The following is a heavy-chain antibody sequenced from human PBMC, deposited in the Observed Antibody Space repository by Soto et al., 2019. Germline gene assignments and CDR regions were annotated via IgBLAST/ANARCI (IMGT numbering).Heavy chain of an antibody. Sequence: GASVKVSCKASGYTFASYDINWVRQATGQGLEWMGWMNPNSGNTGYAQKFQGRVTMTRNTSISTAYMELSSLRSEDTAVYYCARRRAAAGTKWFDPWGQGTLVTVSS. CDR2: MNPNSGNT. V-gene: IGHV1-8*01. J-gene: IGHJ5*02. D-gene: IGHD6-13*01. CDR1: GYTFASYD. CDR3: ARRRAAAGTKWFDP.